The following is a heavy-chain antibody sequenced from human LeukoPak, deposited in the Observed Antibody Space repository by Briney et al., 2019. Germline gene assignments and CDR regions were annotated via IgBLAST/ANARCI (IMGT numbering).Heavy chain of an antibody. Sequence: SETLSLTCTVSGYSISSGYYWGWIRQPPGKGLEWIGEINHSGSTNYNPSLKSRVTISVDTSKNQFSLKLSSVTAADTAVYYCARGADYWGQGTLVTVSS. CDR2: INHSGST. CDR3: ARGADY. D-gene: IGHD4/OR15-4a*01. J-gene: IGHJ4*02. V-gene: IGHV4-38-2*02. CDR1: GYSISSGYY.